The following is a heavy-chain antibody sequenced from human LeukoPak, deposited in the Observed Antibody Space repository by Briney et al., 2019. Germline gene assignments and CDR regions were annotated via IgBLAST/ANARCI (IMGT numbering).Heavy chain of an antibody. V-gene: IGHV1-2*06. D-gene: IGHD3-22*01. J-gene: IGHJ4*02. CDR2: INPNSGGT. CDR3: ARDVIYYDSSGYYPYY. CDR1: GYTFTGYY. Sequence: ASVKVSCKASGYTFTGYYMHWVRQAPGQGLEWMGRINPNSGGTNYAQKFQGRVTMTRDTSISTAYMELSRLTSDDTAVYYCARDVIYYDSSGYYPYYWGQGILVTVSS.